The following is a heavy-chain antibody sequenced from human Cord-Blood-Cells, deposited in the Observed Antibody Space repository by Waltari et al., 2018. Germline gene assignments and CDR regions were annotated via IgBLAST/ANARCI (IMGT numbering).Heavy chain of an antibody. Sequence: QLQLQESGPGLVKPSEPLSLTCTVSGGSISSSSYYWGWIRQPPGKGLEWIGSIYYSGSTYYNPSLKSRVTISVDTSKNQFSLKLSSVTAADTAVYYCASEYSSSSNGFDPWGQGTLVTVSS. CDR3: ASEYSSSSNGFDP. J-gene: IGHJ5*02. V-gene: IGHV4-39*01. CDR1: GGSISSSSYY. D-gene: IGHD6-6*01. CDR2: IYYSGST.